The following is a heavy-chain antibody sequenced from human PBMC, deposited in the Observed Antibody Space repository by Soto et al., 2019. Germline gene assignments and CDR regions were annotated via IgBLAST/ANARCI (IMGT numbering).Heavy chain of an antibody. CDR2: VDWDDDK. CDR1: GFSLRTSGMC. V-gene: IGHV2-70*01. Sequence: SGPTLVNPTQTLTITCTFAGFSLRTSGMCVSWIRQPPGKALEWLALVDWDDDKYYNTSLRTRLTISRDTSKNQVILTMTNMDLVDTATYYCARRAAYSSSYFFDYWGQGSLVTVSS. J-gene: IGHJ4*02. D-gene: IGHD6-6*01. CDR3: ARRAAYSSSYFFDY.